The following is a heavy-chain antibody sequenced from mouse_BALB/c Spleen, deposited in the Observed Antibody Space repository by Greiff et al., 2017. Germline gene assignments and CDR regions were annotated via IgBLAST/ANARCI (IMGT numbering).Heavy chain of an antibody. J-gene: IGHJ3*01. CDR1: GYTFTSYW. Sequence: QVQLQQPGAELVRPGASVKLSCKASGYTFTSYWINWVKQRPGQGLEWIGNIYPSDSYTNYNQKFKDKATLTVDKSSSTAYMQLSSPTSEDSAVYYCTNGSYDEAWFAYWGQGTLVTVSA. V-gene: IGHV1-69*02. CDR3: TNGSYDEAWFAY. CDR2: IYPSDSYT. D-gene: IGHD2-12*01.